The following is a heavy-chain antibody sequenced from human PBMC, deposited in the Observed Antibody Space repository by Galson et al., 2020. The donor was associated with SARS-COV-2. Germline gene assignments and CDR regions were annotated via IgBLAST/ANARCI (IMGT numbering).Heavy chain of an antibody. Sequence: GGSLRLSCAASGFTFDDYAMHWVRQAPGKGLEWVSGISWNSGSIGYADSVKGRFTISRDNAKNSLYLQMNSLRAEDMALYYCANLAAGSRVDYWGQGTLVTVSS. V-gene: IGHV3-9*03. J-gene: IGHJ4*02. CDR1: GFTFDDYA. CDR3: ANLAAGSRVDY. CDR2: ISWNSGSI. D-gene: IGHD6-13*01.